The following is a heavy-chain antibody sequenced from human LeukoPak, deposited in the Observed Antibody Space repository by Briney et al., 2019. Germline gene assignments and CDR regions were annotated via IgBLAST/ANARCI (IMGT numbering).Heavy chain of an antibody. D-gene: IGHD3-10*01. J-gene: IGHJ4*02. CDR1: GFTFSSYG. Sequence: GGSLRLSCAASGFTFSSYGMHWVRQAPGKGLEWVAFIRYDGSNKYYADSVKGRFTISRDNSKNTLYLQMNSLRAEDTAVYYCAKERYYTYYLDYWGQGTLVTVSS. V-gene: IGHV3-30*02. CDR3: AKERYYTYYLDY. CDR2: IRYDGSNK.